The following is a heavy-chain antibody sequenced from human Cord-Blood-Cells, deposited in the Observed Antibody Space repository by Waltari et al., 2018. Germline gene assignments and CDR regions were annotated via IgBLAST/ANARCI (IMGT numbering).Heavy chain of an antibody. V-gene: IGHV1-69*01. J-gene: IGHJ5*02. Sequence: QVQLVQSGAEVKKPGSSVKVSCKASGGTFSSYAISWVRQAPGQGLEWMGGIIPSFGTANYAKKCQGRGTITADESTSTAYMELSSLRSEDTAVYYCAPYCSSTSCYDNNWFDPWGQGTLVTVSS. CDR3: APYCSSTSCYDNNWFDP. CDR2: IIPSFGTA. CDR1: GGTFSSYA. D-gene: IGHD2-2*01.